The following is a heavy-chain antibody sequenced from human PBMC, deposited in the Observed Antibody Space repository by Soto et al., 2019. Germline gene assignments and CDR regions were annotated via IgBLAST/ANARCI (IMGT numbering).Heavy chain of an antibody. CDR2: MNSDGSSI. Sequence: EVQLVESGGGLVQPGGSLRLSCAASGFTFSSYWMLWVRQAPGKGLVWVSRMNSDGSSITYADSVKGRFTISRDSAKNTMYLQVHSLRAEDTAVYYCAREIATTGLYYFDYWGQGTLVTVSS. D-gene: IGHD6-13*01. J-gene: IGHJ4*02. CDR3: AREIATTGLYYFDY. V-gene: IGHV3-74*01. CDR1: GFTFSSYW.